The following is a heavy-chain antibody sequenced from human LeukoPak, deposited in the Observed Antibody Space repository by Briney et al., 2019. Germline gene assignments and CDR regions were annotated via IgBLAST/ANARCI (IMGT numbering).Heavy chain of an antibody. V-gene: IGHV3-53*01. D-gene: IGHD3-22*01. J-gene: IGHJ4*02. CDR1: VFTVSSNY. CDR3: ARVPRSGYYYHFDY. CDR2: IYSGGNT. Sequence: GGSLRLSCAASVFTVSSNYMSWVRQAPGKGLEWVSVIYSGGNTYYADSVKGRFTISRDNSKNTLYLQMNSLRAEDTAVYYCARVPRSGYYYHFDYWGQGTLVTVSS.